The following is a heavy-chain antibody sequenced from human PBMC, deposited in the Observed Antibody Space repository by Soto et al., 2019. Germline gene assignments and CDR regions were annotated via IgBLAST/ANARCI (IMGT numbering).Heavy chain of an antibody. J-gene: IGHJ6*02. CDR2: IIPMFGTT. Sequence: SVKVSCKASGGTFNTYGISWVRQAPGQGLEWMGGIIPMFGTTNYAQKFQGRVTITADISTYTAYMELGSLRAEDTAVYCCAMGIGAYYYYGMDVWGQGTTVTVSS. D-gene: IGHD7-27*01. V-gene: IGHV1-69*06. CDR3: AMGIGAYYYYGMDV. CDR1: GGTFNTYG.